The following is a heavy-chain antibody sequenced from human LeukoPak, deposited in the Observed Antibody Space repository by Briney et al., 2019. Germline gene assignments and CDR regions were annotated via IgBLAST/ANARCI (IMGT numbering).Heavy chain of an antibody. J-gene: IGHJ5*02. CDR3: ARDMYSGSHNWFDP. CDR2: IYYSGST. D-gene: IGHD1-26*01. Sequence: PSETLSLTCTVSGGSIFSSTYYWGWIRQPPGKGLEWIGSIYYSGSTYYNPSLKSRVTISVDTSKNQFSLKLSSVTAADTAVYYCARDMYSGSHNWFDPWGQGTLVTVSS. V-gene: IGHV4-39*07. CDR1: GGSIFSSTYY.